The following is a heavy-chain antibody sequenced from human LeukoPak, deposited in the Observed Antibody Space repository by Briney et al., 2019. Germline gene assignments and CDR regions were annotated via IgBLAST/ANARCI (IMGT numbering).Heavy chain of an antibody. J-gene: IGHJ4*02. V-gene: IGHV1-2*02. CDR1: GYTFTSYG. CDR3: ARSVSVNTVRDY. CDR2: INPNSGGT. D-gene: IGHD4-17*01. Sequence: ASVKVSCKASGYTFTSYGISWVQQAPGQGLEWMGWINPNSGGTNYAQKFQGRVTMTRDTSISTAYMELSRLRSDDAAVYYCARSVSVNTVRDYWGQGTLVTVSS.